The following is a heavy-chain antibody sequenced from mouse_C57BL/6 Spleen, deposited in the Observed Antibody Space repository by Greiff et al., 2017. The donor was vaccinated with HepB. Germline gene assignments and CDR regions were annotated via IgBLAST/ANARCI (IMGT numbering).Heavy chain of an antibody. Sequence: QVQLQQPGAELVRPGTSVKLSCKASGYTFTSYWMHWVKQRPGQGLEWTGVIDPSDSYTNYNQKFKGKATLTVDTSSSTAYMQLSSLTSEDSAVYYCARSGYGYTWFAYWGQGTLVTVSA. D-gene: IGHD2-2*01. CDR3: ARSGYGYTWFAY. CDR1: GYTFTSYW. V-gene: IGHV1-59*01. J-gene: IGHJ3*01. CDR2: IDPSDSYT.